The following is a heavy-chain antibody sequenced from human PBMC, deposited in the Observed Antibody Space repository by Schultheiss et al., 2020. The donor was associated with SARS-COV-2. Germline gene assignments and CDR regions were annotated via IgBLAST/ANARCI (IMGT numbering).Heavy chain of an antibody. CDR2: IYTSGST. Sequence: SETLSLTCTVSGGSISSGSYYWSWIRQPAGKGLEWIGRIYTSGSTNYNPSLKSRVTISLDTSKNQFSLRLSSVTAADTAVYYCARLLGVVIIRPSWFDPWGQGTLVTVSS. J-gene: IGHJ5*02. V-gene: IGHV4-61*02. D-gene: IGHD3-3*01. CDR3: ARLLGVVIIRPSWFDP. CDR1: GGSISSGSYY.